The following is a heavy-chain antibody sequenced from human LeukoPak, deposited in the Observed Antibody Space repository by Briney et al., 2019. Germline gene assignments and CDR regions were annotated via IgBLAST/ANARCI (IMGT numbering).Heavy chain of an antibody. J-gene: IGHJ4*02. CDR1: GFTFITYG. Sequence: GGSLRLSRAASGFTFITYGMHWVRQAPGKGLEWVAVIWYDGSKEYYADSVKGRFTISRDNSKNTLYLQMNSLRAEDTAVYYCARELETAMVFDFWGQGTLVTVSS. V-gene: IGHV3-33*01. CDR3: ARELETAMVFDF. D-gene: IGHD5-18*01. CDR2: IWYDGSKE.